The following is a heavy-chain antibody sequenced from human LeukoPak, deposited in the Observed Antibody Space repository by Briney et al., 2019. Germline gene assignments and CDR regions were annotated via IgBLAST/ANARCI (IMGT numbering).Heavy chain of an antibody. CDR1: GFSFSSYW. V-gene: IGHV3-7*01. Sequence: PGGSLRLSCAASGFSFSSYWMSWVRQAPGKGLEWVANIKQDGSEKYYVDSVKGRFTISRDNAKNSLYLQMNSLRAEDTAVYYCAELGIAMIGGVWGKGTTVTISS. CDR3: AELGIAMIGGV. CDR2: IKQDGSEK. J-gene: IGHJ6*04. D-gene: IGHD3-10*02.